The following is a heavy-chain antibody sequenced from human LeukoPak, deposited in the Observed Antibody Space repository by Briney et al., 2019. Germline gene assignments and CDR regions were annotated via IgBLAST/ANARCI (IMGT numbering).Heavy chain of an antibody. V-gene: IGHV4-31*03. J-gene: IGHJ4*02. CDR3: ARVYSGYDYFDY. D-gene: IGHD5-12*01. Sequence: TLSLTCTVSGGSINSGGYYWSWIRQHPGKGLEWIGYIYYSGSTYYNPSHKSRVTISVDTSKNQFSLKLSSVTAADTAVYYCARVYSGYDYFDYWGQGTLVTVSS. CDR2: IYYSGST. CDR1: GGSINSGGYY.